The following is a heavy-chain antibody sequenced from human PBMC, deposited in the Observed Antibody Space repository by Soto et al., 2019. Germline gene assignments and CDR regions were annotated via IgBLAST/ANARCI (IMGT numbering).Heavy chain of an antibody. CDR2: IYYSGST. CDR1: GAPITINY. D-gene: IGHD6-19*01. V-gene: IGHV4-59*01. CDR3: ARGASSGWYAHNWFDP. J-gene: IGHJ5*02. Sequence: KTSETLSLTCTVSGAPITINYWSWIRQAPGKGLEWIGYIYYSGSTNYNPSLKSRVTISVDTSKNQFSLKLSSVTAADTAVYYCARGASSGWYAHNWFDPWGQGTLVTVSS.